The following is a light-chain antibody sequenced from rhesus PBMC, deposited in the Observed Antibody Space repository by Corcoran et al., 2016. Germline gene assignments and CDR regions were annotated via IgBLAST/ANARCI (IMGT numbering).Light chain of an antibody. CDR1: QSVSNK. Sequence: EIVMTQSPATLSLSPGQRATPSCRASQSVSNKSAWYQQKPGQAPRLLIYDGSDRATGIPDRFSGSGSGTDFTLTINSMEPEDLGIYYCQQETNWPLTFGGGAKVEI. J-gene: IGKJ4*01. V-gene: IGKV3-35*01. CDR3: QQETNWPLT. CDR2: DGS.